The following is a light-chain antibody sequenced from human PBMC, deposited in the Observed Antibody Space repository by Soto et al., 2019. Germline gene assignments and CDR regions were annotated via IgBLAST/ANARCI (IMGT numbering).Light chain of an antibody. CDR1: QTISSW. V-gene: IGKV1-5*03. J-gene: IGKJ1*01. CDR3: QHYNSYSEA. Sequence: DIQMTQSPSSLSASXGDRVTITCRASQTISSWLAWYQQKPGKAPKLLIYKASTLKSGVPSRFSGSGSGTEFTLTIRSLQPDDFATYYCQHYNSYSEAFGQGTKVDIK. CDR2: KAS.